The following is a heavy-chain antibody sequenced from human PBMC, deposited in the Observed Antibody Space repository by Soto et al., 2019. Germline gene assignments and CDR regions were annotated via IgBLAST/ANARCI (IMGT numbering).Heavy chain of an antibody. Sequence: PGGSLRLSCAASGFTFSSYSMNWVRQAPGKGLEWVSSISSSSSYIYYADSVKGRFTISRDNAKNSLYLQMNSLRAEDTAVYYCARVSGSSMDYYYYGMDVWGQGTTVTVSS. J-gene: IGHJ6*02. CDR2: ISSSSSYI. CDR3: ARVSGSSMDYYYYGMDV. CDR1: GFTFSSYS. V-gene: IGHV3-21*01. D-gene: IGHD1-26*01.